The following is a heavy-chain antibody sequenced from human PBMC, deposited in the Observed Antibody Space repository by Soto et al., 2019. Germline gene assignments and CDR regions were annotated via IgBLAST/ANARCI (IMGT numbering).Heavy chain of an antibody. D-gene: IGHD2-21*02. CDR2: ISVDTGNT. CDR1: GYPFSNFG. CDR3: ARDLGWGADCYSIYYYGMDV. J-gene: IGHJ6*02. V-gene: IGHV1-18*04. Sequence: QVQLVQSGADVKKPGASVKVSCQASGYPFSNFGFSWVRQAPGQGLEWMGWISVDTGNTNYAQRFQDRLTLTTDTTTTSAYMPLRRMRSNHTAGYYCARDLGWGADCYSIYYYGMDVWGQATTVTVSS.